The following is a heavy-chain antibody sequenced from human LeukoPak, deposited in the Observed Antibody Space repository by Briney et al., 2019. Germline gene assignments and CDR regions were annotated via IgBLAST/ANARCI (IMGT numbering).Heavy chain of an antibody. CDR3: ARGRQNSGSYSDAFDI. J-gene: IGHJ3*02. CDR2: INNDGGGT. CDR1: GFTFSNYW. V-gene: IGHV3-74*01. Sequence: PGGSLRLSCIASGFTFSNYWIHWVRQPPGKGLVWVSRINNDGGGTIYADSVRGRFTISRDNAKNSLSLQMNSLRAEDTAVYYCARGRQNSGSYSDAFDIWGQGTVVTVSS. D-gene: IGHD1-26*01.